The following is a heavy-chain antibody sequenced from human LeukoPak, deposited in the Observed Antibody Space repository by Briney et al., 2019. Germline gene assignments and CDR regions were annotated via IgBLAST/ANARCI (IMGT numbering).Heavy chain of an antibody. D-gene: IGHD5-18*01. Sequence: SVKVSCKASGGTFSSYAISWVRLAPGQGLEWMGRIIPIFGTANYAQKFQGRVTITTDESTSTAYMELSSLRSEDTAVYYCAGRRDSYGRDPKPFDYWGQGTLVTVSS. CDR3: AGRRDSYGRDPKPFDY. CDR2: IIPIFGTA. J-gene: IGHJ4*02. CDR1: GGTFSSYA. V-gene: IGHV1-69*05.